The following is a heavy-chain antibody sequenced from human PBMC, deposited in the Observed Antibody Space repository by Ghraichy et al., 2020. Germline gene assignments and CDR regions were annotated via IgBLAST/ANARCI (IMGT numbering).Heavy chain of an antibody. CDR2: ISGSGGST. Sequence: GGSLRLSCAASGFTFSSYAMSWVRQAPGKGLEWVSAISGSGGSTYYADTVKGRFTISRDNSKNTLYLQMNSLRAEDTAVYYCAKAGFTIFDPIAFDYWGQGTLVTVSS. CDR3: AKAGFTIFDPIAFDY. D-gene: IGHD3-3*01. V-gene: IGHV3-23*01. CDR1: GFTFSSYA. J-gene: IGHJ4*02.